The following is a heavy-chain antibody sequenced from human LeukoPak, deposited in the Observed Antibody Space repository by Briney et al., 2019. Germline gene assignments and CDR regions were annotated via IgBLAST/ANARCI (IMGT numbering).Heavy chain of an antibody. D-gene: IGHD4-11*01. Sequence: GRSLRLSCAASGFTCSNYGMHWVREAPGKGLEWVAVIWCEGSNKYCADSVKGRFTISRDNSKNMLYLQMSSLRAEDTAVYYCARYYSNSLDYWGQGTLVTVSS. J-gene: IGHJ4*02. CDR3: ARYYSNSLDY. CDR1: GFTCSNYG. CDR2: IWCEGSNK. V-gene: IGHV3-33*01.